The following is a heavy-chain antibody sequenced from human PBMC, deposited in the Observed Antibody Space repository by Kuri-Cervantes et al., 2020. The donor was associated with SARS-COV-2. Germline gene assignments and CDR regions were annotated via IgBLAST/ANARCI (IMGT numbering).Heavy chain of an antibody. CDR3: QYYDILTRYFDY. CDR1: GYTFTSYG. J-gene: IGHJ4*02. V-gene: IGHV1-18*04. Sequence: ASVKVSCKASGYTFTSYGISWVRQAPGQGLEWMGWINPNSGGTSYAQKFQGRVTMTRDTSTSTVYMELSSLRSEDTAVYYCQYYDILTRYFDYWGQGTLVTVSS. D-gene: IGHD3-9*01. CDR2: INPNSGGT.